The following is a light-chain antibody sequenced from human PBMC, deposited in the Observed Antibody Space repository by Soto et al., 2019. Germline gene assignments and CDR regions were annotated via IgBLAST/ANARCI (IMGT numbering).Light chain of an antibody. V-gene: IGKV1-39*01. CDR3: QQRYSTPPT. J-gene: IGKJ1*01. CDR2: AAS. Sequence: DIQMTQSPSSLSASVGDRVTITCRASQSISNYLNWYQQKPGKAPNLLIYAASSLQSGVPSRFSGSGSGTDFTLTISSLQPEDFATYYCQQRYSTPPTFGQGTKVDIK. CDR1: QSISNY.